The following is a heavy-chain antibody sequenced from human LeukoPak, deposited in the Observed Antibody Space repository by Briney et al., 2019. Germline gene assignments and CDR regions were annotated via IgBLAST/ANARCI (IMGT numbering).Heavy chain of an antibody. V-gene: IGHV3-74*01. CDR2: INSDGSST. Sequence: GGSLRLSCAASGFTFSSYWMHWVRQAPGKGLVWVSRINSDGSSTSYADSVKGRFTISRDNAKNTLYLQMNSLRAEDTAVYYCARGDIVVVPAASLFDYWGQGTLVTVSS. CDR3: ARGDIVVVPAASLFDY. D-gene: IGHD2-2*01. J-gene: IGHJ4*02. CDR1: GFTFSSYW.